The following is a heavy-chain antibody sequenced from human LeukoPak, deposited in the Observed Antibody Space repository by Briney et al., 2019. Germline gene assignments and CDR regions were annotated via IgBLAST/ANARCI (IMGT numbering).Heavy chain of an antibody. D-gene: IGHD1-14*01. CDR1: GFTFSSYA. J-gene: IGHJ4*02. CDR3: ATQQGGNLAY. CDR2: ISSSSSYI. Sequence: GGSLRLSCAASGFTFSSYAMSWVRQAPGKGLEWVSSISSSSSYIYYADSVKGRFTISRDNAKNMLYLQVNSLRAEDTAVYYCATQQGGNLAYWGQGTLVTVSS. V-gene: IGHV3-21*01.